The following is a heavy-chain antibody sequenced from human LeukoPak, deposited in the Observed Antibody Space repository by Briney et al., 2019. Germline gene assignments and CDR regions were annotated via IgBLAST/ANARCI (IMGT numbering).Heavy chain of an antibody. J-gene: IGHJ4*02. CDR1: GFTFSTYW. D-gene: IGHD6-6*01. Sequence: GGSLRLSCVVSGFTFSTYWMHWVRQGPGKGLVWVSRIDSGGSNTLYADSVRGRFTISRDNAKNTLYLQMNSLRVEDTAMYYCARVGREYSSSPPPDYWGQGTLVTVSS. CDR3: ARVGREYSSSPPPDY. V-gene: IGHV3-74*01. CDR2: IDSGGSNT.